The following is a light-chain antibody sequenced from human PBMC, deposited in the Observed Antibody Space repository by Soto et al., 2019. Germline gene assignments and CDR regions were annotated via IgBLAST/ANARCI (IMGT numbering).Light chain of an antibody. CDR1: RSDVGGHNF. CDR2: EVN. V-gene: IGLV2-18*01. CDR3: SLYISGSTYV. Sequence: QSALTQPRSVSGSPGQSVTISCTGTRSDVGGHNFVSWYQQHPGKAPKLIMYEVNTRPSGVPDRFSGSKSGSTASLTISGLQAEDEADYYCSLYISGSTYVFGTGTKVTVL. J-gene: IGLJ1*01.